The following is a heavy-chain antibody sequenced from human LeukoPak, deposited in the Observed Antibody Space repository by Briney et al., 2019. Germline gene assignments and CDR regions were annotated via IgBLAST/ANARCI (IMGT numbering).Heavy chain of an antibody. J-gene: IGHJ4*02. CDR3: AFSTKWIQLWSNYFDY. D-gene: IGHD5-18*01. V-gene: IGHV4-34*01. CDR2: INHSGST. CDR1: GGSFSGYY. Sequence: SETLSLTCAVYGGSFSGYYWSWIRQPPGKGLEWSGEINHSGSTNYNPSLKSRVTISVDTSKNQFSLKLSSVTAADTAVYYCAFSTKWIQLWSNYFDYWGQGTLVTASS.